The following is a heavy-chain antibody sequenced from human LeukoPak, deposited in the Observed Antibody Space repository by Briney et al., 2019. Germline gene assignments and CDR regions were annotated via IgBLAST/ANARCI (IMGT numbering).Heavy chain of an antibody. CDR2: IYYSGST. D-gene: IGHD3-9*01. J-gene: IGHJ6*03. Sequence: SETLSLTCTVSGGSISSYYWSWIRQPPGKGLEWIGYIYYSGSTNYNPSLKSRVTISVDTSKNQFSLKLSSMTAADTAVYYCARCHWETGYTTPYYYYMGVWGKGTTVTVSS. V-gene: IGHV4-59*01. CDR1: GGSISSYY. CDR3: ARCHWETGYTTPYYYYMGV.